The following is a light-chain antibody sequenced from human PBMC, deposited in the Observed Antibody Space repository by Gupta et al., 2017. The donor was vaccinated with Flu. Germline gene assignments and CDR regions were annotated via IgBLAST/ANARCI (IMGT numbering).Light chain of an antibody. Sequence: QSALTQPPSVSGSPGQSVTISCTGTSSDIGTYNRVSWYQQSPGTAPKLMIYEVSRRPSGVPDRFSGSKSGNTASLTISGLQGEDEADYYCSSYTSSYTEVFGTGTKVTVL. V-gene: IGLV2-18*02. CDR2: EVS. CDR1: SSDIGTYNR. CDR3: SSYTSSYTEV. J-gene: IGLJ1*01.